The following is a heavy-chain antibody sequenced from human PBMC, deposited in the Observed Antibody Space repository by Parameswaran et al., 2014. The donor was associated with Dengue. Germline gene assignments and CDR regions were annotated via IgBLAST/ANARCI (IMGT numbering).Heavy chain of an antibody. Sequence: WVRQAPGQGLEWLGGITPSSGTANYAQNFQDRITITADTSTSTAYMELRSLRSGDTAVYYCANLAYCSTSSCYSDSEPWFDPWGQGTLVTVSS. CDR2: ITPSSGTA. J-gene: IGHJ5*02. V-gene: IGHV1-69*06. CDR3: ANLAYCSTSSCYSDSEPWFDP. D-gene: IGHD2-2*02.